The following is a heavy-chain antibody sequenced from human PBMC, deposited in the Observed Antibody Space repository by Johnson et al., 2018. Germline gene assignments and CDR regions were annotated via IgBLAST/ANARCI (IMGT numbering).Heavy chain of an antibody. J-gene: IGHJ1*01. V-gene: IGHV4-59*01. Sequence: QVQLQESGPGLVKPSETLSLTCTVSGGSISSYYWSWIRQPPGKGLEWIGYIYYRGSTNYNPSLKSRVTISVDTSKNQFSLKLSSVTAADTAVYYCAKGGTVTTWNFQHWGQGTLVTVSS. CDR1: GGSISSYY. CDR3: AKGGTVTTWNFQH. D-gene: IGHD4-11*01. CDR2: IYYRGST.